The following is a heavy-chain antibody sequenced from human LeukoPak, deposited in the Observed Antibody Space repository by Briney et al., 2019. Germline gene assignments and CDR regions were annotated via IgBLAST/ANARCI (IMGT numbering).Heavy chain of an antibody. Sequence: GGSLRLSCAASGFTFDDYAMHWVRQAPGKGLEWVSGISWNSGDIAYADSVKGLTISRDNAKNSMYLQMNSLRAEDTAVYYCARDEIYYDILTGYRHFDYWGQGTLVTVFS. CDR2: ISWNSGDI. V-gene: IGHV3-9*01. J-gene: IGHJ4*02. D-gene: IGHD3-9*01. CDR1: GFTFDDYA. CDR3: ARDEIYYDILTGYRHFDY.